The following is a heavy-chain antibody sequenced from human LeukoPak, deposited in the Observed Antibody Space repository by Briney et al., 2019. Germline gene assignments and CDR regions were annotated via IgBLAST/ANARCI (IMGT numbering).Heavy chain of an antibody. CDR1: GYTFTSYY. J-gene: IGHJ5*02. CDR3: ARAPGDNWFDP. Sequence: ASVKVSCKASGYTFTSYYMHWVRQAPGQGLEWTGIINPSGGSTSYAQKFQGRVTMTRDMSTSTVYMELSSLRSEDTAVYYCARAPGDNWFDPWGQGTLVTVSS. V-gene: IGHV1-46*01. CDR2: INPSGGST.